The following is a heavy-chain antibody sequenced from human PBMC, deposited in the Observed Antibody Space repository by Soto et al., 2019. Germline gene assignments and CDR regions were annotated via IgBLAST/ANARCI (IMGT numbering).Heavy chain of an antibody. CDR3: ASSITMIVVAYGMDV. CDR1: GGTFTNFT. D-gene: IGHD3-22*01. Sequence: SVKVSCKASGGTFTNFTIHWVRQAPGQGLEWMGGIIPIFSTTNYAQKFQGRVTITADESTRTAYMELSSLKSEDTAVYYCASSITMIVVAYGMDVWGQGATVTVSS. CDR2: IIPIFSTT. V-gene: IGHV1-69*13. J-gene: IGHJ6*02.